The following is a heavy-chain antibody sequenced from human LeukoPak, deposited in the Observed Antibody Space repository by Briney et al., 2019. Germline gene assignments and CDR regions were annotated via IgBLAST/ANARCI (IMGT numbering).Heavy chain of an antibody. J-gene: IGHJ4*02. CDR1: GYTFTSYG. V-gene: IGHV1-18*01. CDR2: ISAYNGNT. CDR3: ARDQYCSGGSCYPDY. D-gene: IGHD2-15*01. Sequence: GASVTVSCKASGYTFTSYGISWVRQAPGQGLEWMGWISAYNGNTNYAQKLQGRVTMTTDTSTSTAYMELRSLRSDDTAVYYCARDQYCSGGSCYPDYWGQGTLVTVSS.